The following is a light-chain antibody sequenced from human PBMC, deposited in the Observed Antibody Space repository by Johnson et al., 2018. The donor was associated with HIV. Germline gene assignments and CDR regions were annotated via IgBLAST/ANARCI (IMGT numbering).Light chain of an antibody. CDR1: SYNNGNNY. Sequence: QSVLTQPPSVSAAPGQKVTISCSGSSYNNGNNYVSWYQQLPGTAPKLLIYDNTKRPSGIPDRFSGSKSDTSATLGITGLQTGDEADYCCATWDSSLSTYVFGTGTKVTVL. CDR3: ATWDSSLSTYV. J-gene: IGLJ1*01. V-gene: IGLV1-51*01. CDR2: DNT.